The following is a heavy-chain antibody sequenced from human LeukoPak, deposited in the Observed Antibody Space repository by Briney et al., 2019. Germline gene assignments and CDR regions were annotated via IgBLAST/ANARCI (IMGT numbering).Heavy chain of an antibody. CDR1: GYTFTSYG. Sequence: ASVKVSCKASGYTFTSYGISWVRQAPGQGLEWMGWISAYNGNTNYAQKLQGRVTITTDTSTSTAYMELRSLRSDDTAVYYCARDVFDFWSGLFNGGQNPYYYYGMDVWGQGTTVTVSS. CDR3: ARDVFDFWSGLFNGGQNPYYYYGMDV. J-gene: IGHJ6*02. CDR2: ISAYNGNT. V-gene: IGHV1-18*01. D-gene: IGHD3-3*01.